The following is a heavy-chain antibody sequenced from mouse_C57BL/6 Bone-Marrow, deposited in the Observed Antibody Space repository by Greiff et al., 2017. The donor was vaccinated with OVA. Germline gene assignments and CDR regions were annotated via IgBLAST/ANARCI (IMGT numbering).Heavy chain of an antibody. CDR1: GYTFTSYG. CDR3: ARDYDGSSVY. Sequence: VQLQESGAELARPGASVKLSCKASGYTFTSYGISWVKQRTGQGLEWIGEIYPRSGTTYYNEKFKGKATLTADKSSSTAYMELRSLTSEDSAVYFCARDYDGSSVYWGKGTTLTVSS. J-gene: IGHJ2*01. V-gene: IGHV1-81*01. D-gene: IGHD1-1*01. CDR2: IYPRSGTT.